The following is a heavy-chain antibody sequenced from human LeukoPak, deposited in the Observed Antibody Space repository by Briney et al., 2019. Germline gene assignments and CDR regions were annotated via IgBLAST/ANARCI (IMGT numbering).Heavy chain of an antibody. CDR2: IAGSDTTT. CDR3: TTLGYHLDS. V-gene: IGHV3-48*03. Sequence: GGSLRLSCLASGFAFSAYEMNWGRQAPGKGLEWVSYIAGSDTTTYYAVSVKGRFTIFRDNAKNSLYLQMNSLRVEDTALYYCTTLGYHLDSWGQGTLVTVSS. CDR1: GFAFSAYE. J-gene: IGHJ4*02. D-gene: IGHD3-22*01.